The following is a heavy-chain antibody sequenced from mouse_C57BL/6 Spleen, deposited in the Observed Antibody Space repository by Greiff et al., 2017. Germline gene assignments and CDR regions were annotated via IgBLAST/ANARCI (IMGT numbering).Heavy chain of an antibody. CDR3: ARFYDYDKLAMDY. Sequence: EVQLQQSGPELVKPGASVKISCKASGYTFTDYYMNWVKQSHGKSLEWIGDINPNNGGTSYNQKFKGKATLTVDKSSSTAYMELRSLTSEDSAVYYCARFYDYDKLAMDYWGQGTSVTVSS. V-gene: IGHV1-26*01. J-gene: IGHJ4*01. CDR2: INPNNGGT. D-gene: IGHD2-4*01. CDR1: GYTFTDYY.